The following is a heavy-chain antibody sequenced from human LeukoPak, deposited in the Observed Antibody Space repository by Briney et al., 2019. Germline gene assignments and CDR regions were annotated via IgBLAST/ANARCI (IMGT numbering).Heavy chain of an antibody. V-gene: IGHV3-30*02. D-gene: IGHD5-18*01. J-gene: IGHJ4*02. CDR3: VKADGYSYGYFDY. CDR1: EFTFSSYG. CDR2: IQYDGSYK. Sequence: GGSLRLSCAASEFTFSSYGMHWVRQAPGKGLEWVAFIQYDGSYKDYGDSVKGRFTISRDNSENTLYLQMNSLRVEDTTVYYCVKADGYSYGYFDYWGQGTLVTVSS.